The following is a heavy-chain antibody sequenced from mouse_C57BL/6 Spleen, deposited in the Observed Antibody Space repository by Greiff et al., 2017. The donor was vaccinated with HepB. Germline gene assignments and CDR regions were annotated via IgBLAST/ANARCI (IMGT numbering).Heavy chain of an antibody. CDR2: IYPRSGNT. D-gene: IGHD1-1*01. CDR3: ARSITTVVATRFAY. J-gene: IGHJ3*01. V-gene: IGHV1-81*01. CDR1: GYTFTSYG. Sequence: VQLQESGAELARPGASVKLSCKASGYTFTSYGISWVKQRTGQGLEWIGEIYPRSGNTYYNEKFKGKATLTADKSSSTAYMELRSLTSEDSAVYFCARSITTVVATRFAYWGQGTLVTVSA.